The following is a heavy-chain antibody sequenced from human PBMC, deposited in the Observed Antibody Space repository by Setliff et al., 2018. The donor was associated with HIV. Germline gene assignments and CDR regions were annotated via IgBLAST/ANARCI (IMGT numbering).Heavy chain of an antibody. CDR1: GYSISSGYY. J-gene: IGHJ4*02. V-gene: IGHV4-38-2*02. D-gene: IGHD6-13*01. CDR2: IYHSGST. CDR3: ARLFSSSWYSYFDY. Sequence: PSETLSLTCTVSGYSISSGYYWGWIRQPPGKGLEWIGSIYHSGSTYYNPSLKRRVTISVDTSKNQFSLKLSSVPAADTAVYYCARLFSSSWYSYFDYWGQGTLVTVSS.